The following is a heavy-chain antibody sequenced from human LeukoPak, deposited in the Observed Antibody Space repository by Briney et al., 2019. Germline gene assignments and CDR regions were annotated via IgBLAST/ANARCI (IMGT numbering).Heavy chain of an antibody. Sequence: GGSLRLSCAASGFAFSTYSMNWVRQAPGRGLEWVSSISGSSTYIYYADSVKGRFTISRGNAKNSLYLQMNSLRAEDTAVYYCASGTSYGTWGQGTLVTVSS. D-gene: IGHD1-1*01. V-gene: IGHV3-21*01. J-gene: IGHJ5*02. CDR3: ASGTSYGT. CDR2: ISGSSTYI. CDR1: GFAFSTYS.